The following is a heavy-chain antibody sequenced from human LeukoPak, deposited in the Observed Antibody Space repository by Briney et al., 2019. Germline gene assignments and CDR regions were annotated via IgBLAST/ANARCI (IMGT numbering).Heavy chain of an antibody. J-gene: IGHJ3*02. CDR2: ISSSGSTI. V-gene: IGHV3-48*03. CDR3: AREGYYYDSSGYTAGAFDI. CDR1: GFTFSSYE. Sequence: GGSLRLSCAASGFTFSSYEMNWVRQAPGKGLEWVSYISSSGSTIYYADSVKGRFTISRDNAKNSLYLQMNSLRAEDTAAYYCAREGYYYDSSGYTAGAFDIWGQGTMVTVSS. D-gene: IGHD3-22*01.